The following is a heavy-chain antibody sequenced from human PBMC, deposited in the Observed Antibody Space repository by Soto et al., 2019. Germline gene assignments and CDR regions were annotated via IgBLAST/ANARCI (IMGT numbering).Heavy chain of an antibody. CDR1: GFSFGSYA. CDR3: ARDRVGAMAY. J-gene: IGHJ4*02. Sequence: GGSLRLSCAASGFSFGSYALSWVRQAPGKGLEWVANIKQDGSEKYYVDSVKGRFTISRDNAKNSLYLQMNSLRAEDTAVYYCARDRVGAMAYWGQGTLVTVSS. CDR2: IKQDGSEK. V-gene: IGHV3-7*01. D-gene: IGHD1-26*01.